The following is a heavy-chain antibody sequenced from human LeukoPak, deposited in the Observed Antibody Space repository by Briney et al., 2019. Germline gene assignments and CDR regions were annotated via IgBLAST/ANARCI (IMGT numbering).Heavy chain of an antibody. CDR1: GYTFTSYG. CDR3: ARVRSSSWHYYYYYYMDV. V-gene: IGHV1-18*01. CDR2: ISAYNGNT. Sequence: ASVKVSCKASGYTFTSYGISWVRQAPGQGLEWMGWISAYNGNTNYAQKLQGRVTMTTDTSTSTAYMELRSLRSDDTAVYYCARVRSSSWHYYYYYYMDVWGEGTTVTVSS. J-gene: IGHJ6*03. D-gene: IGHD6-13*01.